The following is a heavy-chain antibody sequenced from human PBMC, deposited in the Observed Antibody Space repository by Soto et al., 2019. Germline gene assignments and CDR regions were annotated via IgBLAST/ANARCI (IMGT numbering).Heavy chain of an antibody. D-gene: IGHD2-8*02. CDR1: GFIFSSYA. Sequence: GGSLRLSCGASGFIFSSYAMNWVRQAPGKGLQWVSSITGSSDYTSYIASVKGRFTISRDNSKNTLYLQMNSLRAEDTAVYFCAKEKTTGAHYALDYWSQGTLVTVYS. CDR3: AKEKTTGAHYALDY. CDR2: ITGSSDYT. J-gene: IGHJ4*02. V-gene: IGHV3-23*01.